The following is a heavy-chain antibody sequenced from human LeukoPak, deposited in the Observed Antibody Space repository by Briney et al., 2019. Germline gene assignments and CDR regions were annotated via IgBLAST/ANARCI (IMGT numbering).Heavy chain of an antibody. CDR1: GFTFSTSG. V-gene: IGHV3-21*01. CDR3: ARLYVLRYFDWSADAFDI. J-gene: IGHJ3*02. Sequence: GGSLRLSCAASGFTFSTSGMNWVRQAPGKGLEWVSAISSSSSYMYYGGSVKGRFSISRDNAKSSLYLQMNSLRAEDTAVYYCARLYVLRYFDWSADAFDIWGQGTMVTVSS. CDR2: ISSSSSYM. D-gene: IGHD3-9*01.